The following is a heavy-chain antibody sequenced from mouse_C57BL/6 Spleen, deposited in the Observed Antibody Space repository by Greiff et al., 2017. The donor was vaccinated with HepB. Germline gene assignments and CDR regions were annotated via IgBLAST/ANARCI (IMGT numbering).Heavy chain of an antibody. V-gene: IGHV1-80*01. CDR3: ARFAAQATFMDY. D-gene: IGHD3-2*02. CDR2: IYPGDGDT. J-gene: IGHJ4*01. CDR1: GYAFSSYW. Sequence: VKLQESGAELVKPGASVKISCKASGYAFSSYWMNWVKQRPGKGLEWIGQIYPGDGDTNYNGKFKGKATLTADKSSSTAYMQLSSLTSEDSAVYFCARFAAQATFMDYWGQGTSVTVSS.